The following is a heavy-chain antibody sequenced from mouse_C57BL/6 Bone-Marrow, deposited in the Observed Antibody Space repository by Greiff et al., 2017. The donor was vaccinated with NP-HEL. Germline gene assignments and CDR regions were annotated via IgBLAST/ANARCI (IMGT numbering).Heavy chain of an antibody. Sequence: EVHLVESGGGLVKPGGSLKLSCAASGFTFSSYTMSWVRQTPEKRLEWVATISGGGGNTYYPDSVKGRFTISRDNAKNTLYLQMSSLRSEDTALYYCARPNYGSSPYWYFDVWGTGTTVTVSS. D-gene: IGHD1-1*01. CDR2: ISGGGGNT. V-gene: IGHV5-9*01. J-gene: IGHJ1*03. CDR3: ARPNYGSSPYWYFDV. CDR1: GFTFSSYT.